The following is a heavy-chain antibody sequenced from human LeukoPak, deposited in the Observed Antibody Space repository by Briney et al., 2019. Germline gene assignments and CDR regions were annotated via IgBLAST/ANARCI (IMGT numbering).Heavy chain of an antibody. Sequence: PGGSLRLSCAASGFTFSDYYMNWIRQAPEKGLEWISYISSSDNTIYYADSVKGRFTISRDNAKNSLYLQMNSLRAEDTAVYYCAREQSEYQLLRDAFDIWGQGTMVTVSS. J-gene: IGHJ3*02. D-gene: IGHD2-2*01. CDR2: ISSSDNTI. V-gene: IGHV3-11*04. CDR3: AREQSEYQLLRDAFDI. CDR1: GFTFSDYY.